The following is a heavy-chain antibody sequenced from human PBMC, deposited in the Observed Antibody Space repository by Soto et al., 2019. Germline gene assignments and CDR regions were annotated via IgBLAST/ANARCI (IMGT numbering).Heavy chain of an antibody. CDR3: ARDRHIVVVAPNDAFDI. D-gene: IGHD2-21*01. V-gene: IGHV4-59*06. CDR2: IYYSGST. Sequence: PSETLSLTCTVSGGSISSYYWSWIRQHPGKGLEWIGYIYYSGSTYYNPSLKSRVTISVDTSKNQFSLKLSSVTAADTAVYYCARDRHIVVVAPNDAFDIWGQGTMVTVSS. CDR1: GGSISSYY. J-gene: IGHJ3*02.